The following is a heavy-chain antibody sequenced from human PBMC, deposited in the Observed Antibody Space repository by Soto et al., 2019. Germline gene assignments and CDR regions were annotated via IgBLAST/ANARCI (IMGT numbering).Heavy chain of an antibody. D-gene: IGHD3-22*01. CDR3: ARHFDYNDSSGAHWYFDL. J-gene: IGHJ2*01. V-gene: IGHV4-59*08. CDR1: GGSISSYY. CDR2: IYYSGST. Sequence: QVQLQESGPGLVKPSETLSLTCTVSGGSISSYYWSWIRQPPGKGLEWIGYIYYSGSTNYNPSLKSRVTISVDTSKNQFSLKLSSVTAADTAVYYCARHFDYNDSSGAHWYFDLWGRGTLVTVSS.